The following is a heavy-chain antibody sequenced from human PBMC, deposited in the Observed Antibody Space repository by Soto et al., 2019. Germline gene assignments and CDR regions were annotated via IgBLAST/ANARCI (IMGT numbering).Heavy chain of an antibody. J-gene: IGHJ4*02. Sequence: PGGSLRLSCAASGFTFSSYSMNWVRQAPGKGLEWVAVIWYDGSNKYYADSVKGRFTISRDNSKNTLYLQMNSLRAEDTAVYYCARDPRYGDPGGYFDYWGQGTLVTVSS. V-gene: IGHV3-33*08. CDR3: ARDPRYGDPGGYFDY. CDR1: GFTFSSYS. CDR2: IWYDGSNK. D-gene: IGHD4-17*01.